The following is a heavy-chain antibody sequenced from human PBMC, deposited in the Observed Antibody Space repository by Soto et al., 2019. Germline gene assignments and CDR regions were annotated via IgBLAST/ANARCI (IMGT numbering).Heavy chain of an antibody. V-gene: IGHV1-3*01. Sequence: GASVKVSCKASGYTFTSYAMHWVRQAPGQRLEWMGWINAGNGNTKYSQKFQGRVTITRDTSASTAYMELSSLRSEDTAVYYCASWAAAGTTNYYYYYYGMDVWGQGTTVTVSS. J-gene: IGHJ6*01. CDR2: INAGNGNT. CDR3: ASWAAAGTTNYYYYYYGMDV. CDR1: GYTFTSYA. D-gene: IGHD6-13*01.